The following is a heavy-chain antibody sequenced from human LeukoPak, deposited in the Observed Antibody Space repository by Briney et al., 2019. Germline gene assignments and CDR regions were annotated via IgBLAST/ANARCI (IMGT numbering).Heavy chain of an antibody. CDR3: ARFYYDDTGVSYFFDS. CDR2: VYYNAGT. CDR1: GAFFSRYY. D-gene: IGHD3-16*01. V-gene: IGHV4-59*01. J-gene: IGHJ4*02. Sequence: TSETLSLTCTASGAFFSRYYWSWIRQSPGKGLEWMGYVYYNAGTKYNPSLESRITISIDASRNQFSLRLDSVTAADTAIYYCARFYYDDTGVSYFFDSWGQGTLVTVSS.